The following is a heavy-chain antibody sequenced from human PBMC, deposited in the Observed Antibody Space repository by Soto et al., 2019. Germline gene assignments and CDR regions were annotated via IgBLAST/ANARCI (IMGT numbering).Heavy chain of an antibody. CDR1: GGSISSSGYY. Sequence: PSETLSLTCTVSGGSISSSGYYWGWIRQPPGKGLEWIGTIYYSGSTYYNPSLKSRITMSVDMSKNQVSLKLTSVTAADTAVYYCARGGHRVSGSWYVGYASWGQGTLVTVSS. CDR3: ARGGHRVSGSWYVGYAS. V-gene: IGHV4-39*07. J-gene: IGHJ5*02. D-gene: IGHD6-13*01. CDR2: IYYSGST.